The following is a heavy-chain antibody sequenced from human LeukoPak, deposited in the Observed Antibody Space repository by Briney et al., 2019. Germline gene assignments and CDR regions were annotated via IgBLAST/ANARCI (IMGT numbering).Heavy chain of an antibody. Sequence: GGSLRLSCAASGFTFGSYSMNWVRQAPGKGLEWVSYISSSSSTIYYADSVKGRFTISRDNAKNSLYLQMNSLRAEDTAVYYCARMTTVQDDYWGQGTLVTVSS. J-gene: IGHJ4*02. V-gene: IGHV3-48*01. CDR1: GFTFGSYS. CDR3: ARMTTVQDDY. CDR2: ISSSSSTI. D-gene: IGHD4-11*01.